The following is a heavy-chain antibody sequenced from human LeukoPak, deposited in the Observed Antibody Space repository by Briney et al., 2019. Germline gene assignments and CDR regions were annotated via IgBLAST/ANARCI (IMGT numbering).Heavy chain of an antibody. V-gene: IGHV4-39*07. J-gene: IGHJ5*02. CDR3: AREVGDYKRKQDPEHWFDP. CDR1: GGSISSSSYY. CDR2: IYYSGST. Sequence: SETLSLTCTVSGGSISSSSYYWGWIRQPPGKGLESIGSIYYSGSTYYNPSLKSRVTISVDTSKNQFSLKLSSVTAADTAVYYCAREVGDYKRKQDPEHWFDPWGQGTLVTVSS. D-gene: IGHD4-17*01.